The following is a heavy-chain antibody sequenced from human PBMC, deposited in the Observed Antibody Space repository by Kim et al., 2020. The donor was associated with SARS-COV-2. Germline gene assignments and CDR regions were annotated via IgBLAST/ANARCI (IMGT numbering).Heavy chain of an antibody. CDR2: VYYSGST. J-gene: IGHJ6*02. Sequence: SETLSLTCTVSGGSISRNNYYWGWIRQPPGKGLEWIGSVYYSGSTYYNSSLKSRVTISVDTSKNQFSLKLSSVTAADTAVYYCPGGVRNYGMDVWGQGTTVTVSS. CDR1: GGSISRNNYY. D-gene: IGHD3-16*01. CDR3: PGGVRNYGMDV. V-gene: IGHV4-39*01.